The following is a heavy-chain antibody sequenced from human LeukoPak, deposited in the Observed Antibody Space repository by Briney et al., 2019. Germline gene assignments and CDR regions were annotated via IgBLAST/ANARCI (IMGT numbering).Heavy chain of an antibody. Sequence: ASVTVSCKASGYTFSNYDINWVRQATGQGLEGMGWMNHSSGNTDYAQKFQDRATMTRNTTIKTAYMQMSSLKSEDTAVYYCARGASCRSMTCPYWFDPWGQGTLVTVSS. CDR2: MNHSSGNT. J-gene: IGHJ5*02. D-gene: IGHD2-2*01. V-gene: IGHV1-8*01. CDR1: GYTFSNYD. CDR3: ARGASCRSMTCPYWFDP.